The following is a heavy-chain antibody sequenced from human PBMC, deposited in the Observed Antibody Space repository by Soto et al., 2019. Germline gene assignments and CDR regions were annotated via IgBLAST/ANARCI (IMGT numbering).Heavy chain of an antibody. CDR1: GDSVSSNDAT. D-gene: IGHD2-2*01. CDR3: VRLVGNSWLDS. Sequence: QVQLQQSGPGLVKTSQTLSLTCAISGDSVSSNDATWDWIRQSPSRGLEWLGRTYYRSKWYIDCEGSVKSRITINPDPSNKQLSLQLNSVAPDDTAVDYCVRLVGNSWLDSWGQGTLVTVSS. J-gene: IGHJ5*01. V-gene: IGHV6-1*01. CDR2: TYYRSKWYI.